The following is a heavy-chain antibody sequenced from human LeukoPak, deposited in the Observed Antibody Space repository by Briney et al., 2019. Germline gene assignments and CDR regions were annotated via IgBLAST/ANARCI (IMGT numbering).Heavy chain of an antibody. CDR1: GFNFNNYD. V-gene: IGHV3-30*18. Sequence: GGSLRLSCAASGFNFNNYDMHWVRQAPGKGLEWVAVISYDGSNKYYADPVKGRFTISRDNSKNTLYLQMNSLRAEDTAVYYCANLLRWEPYWGQGTLVTVSS. D-gene: IGHD4-23*01. CDR3: ANLLRWEPY. J-gene: IGHJ4*02. CDR2: ISYDGSNK.